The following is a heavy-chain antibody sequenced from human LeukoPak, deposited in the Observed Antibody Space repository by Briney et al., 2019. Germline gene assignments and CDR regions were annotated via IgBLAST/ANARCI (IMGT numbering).Heavy chain of an antibody. CDR2: INSSGSTI. CDR1: GFTFSSYE. D-gene: IGHD3-10*01. Sequence: PGGSLRLSCAASGFTFSSYEMNWVRQAPGKGLEWVSYINSSGSTIYYADSVKGRFTISRDNAKNSLYLQMNSLRAEDTAVYYCARDFAGDDRYYYYGMDVWGQGTTVTVSS. J-gene: IGHJ6*02. CDR3: ARDFAGDDRYYYYGMDV. V-gene: IGHV3-48*03.